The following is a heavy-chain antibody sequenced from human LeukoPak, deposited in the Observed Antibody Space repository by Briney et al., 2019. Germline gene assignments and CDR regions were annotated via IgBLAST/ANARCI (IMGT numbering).Heavy chain of an antibody. CDR1: GLTFSSYS. D-gene: IGHD6-13*01. J-gene: IGHJ6*02. V-gene: IGHV3-21*01. CDR2: ISSSSSHI. Sequence: GGSLRLSCAASGLTFSSYSMNWVRQAPGKGLEWVSSISSSSSHIYYADSVKGRFTISRDNAKNSLYLQMNSLRAEDTAVYYCARDRASSSWSGAPYYYYGMDVWGQGTTVTVSS. CDR3: ARDRASSSWSGAPYYYYGMDV.